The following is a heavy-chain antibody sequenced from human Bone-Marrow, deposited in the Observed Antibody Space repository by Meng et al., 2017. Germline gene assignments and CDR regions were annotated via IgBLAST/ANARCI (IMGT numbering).Heavy chain of an antibody. CDR2: ISYYGSNK. J-gene: IGHJ4*02. D-gene: IGHD3-10*01. CDR3: TGDSVSNPNLDY. V-gene: IGHV3-30-3*01. CDR1: GFTFSSYA. Sequence: GGCVCPPGLSLTLSCAAAGFTFSSYAIHLFRQPPGKGLEWVAVISYYGSNKYYADSVKGRFTISRDNSKNTLYLQMNSLRVEDTAVYYCTGDSVSNPNLDYWGQGTLVTVSS.